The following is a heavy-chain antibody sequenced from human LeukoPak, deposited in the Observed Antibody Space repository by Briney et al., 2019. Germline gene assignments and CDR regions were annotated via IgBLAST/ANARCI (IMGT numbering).Heavy chain of an antibody. CDR2: IRYDGSNK. Sequence: GGSLRLSCAASGFTFSSYWMHWVRQAPGKGLEWVAFIRYDGSNKYYADSVKGRFTISRDNSKNTLYLQMNSLRAEDTAVYYCAKDPDSPYCSSTSCYSLYYWGQGTLVTVSS. D-gene: IGHD2-2*02. CDR1: GFTFSSYW. CDR3: AKDPDSPYCSSTSCYSLYY. V-gene: IGHV3-30*02. J-gene: IGHJ4*02.